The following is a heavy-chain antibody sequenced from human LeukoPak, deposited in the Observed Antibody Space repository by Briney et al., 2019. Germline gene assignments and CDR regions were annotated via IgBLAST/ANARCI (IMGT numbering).Heavy chain of an antibody. J-gene: IGHJ4*02. CDR2: IYYSGST. Sequence: SSETLSLTCSVSGGSISGYYWSWIRQPPGQGLEWIGYIYYSGSTNYNPSLKSRVTISVDTPKNQFSLKLNSVTAADTAVYYCARGYDSRGYGPAYWGQGTLVNVSS. CDR3: ARGYDSRGYGPAY. V-gene: IGHV4-59*01. D-gene: IGHD3-22*01. CDR1: GGSISGYY.